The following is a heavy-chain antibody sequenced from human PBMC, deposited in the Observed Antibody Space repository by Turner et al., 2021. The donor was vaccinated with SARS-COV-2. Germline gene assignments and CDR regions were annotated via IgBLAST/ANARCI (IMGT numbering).Heavy chain of an antibody. V-gene: IGHV4-59*01. CDR1: GGSTSSDF. J-gene: IGHJ5*01. CDR2: IYYRGST. D-gene: IGHD3-3*01. Sequence: QVQLQESGPGLVKPSETMSLTCTVSGGSTSSDFWSWIRQPPGKGLEWIGYIYYRGSTNYTPSLKSRVTMSVDTTKNQFSLKLRSVTAADTAVYYCARELRFNWLDSWGQGTLVTVSS. CDR3: ARELRFNWLDS.